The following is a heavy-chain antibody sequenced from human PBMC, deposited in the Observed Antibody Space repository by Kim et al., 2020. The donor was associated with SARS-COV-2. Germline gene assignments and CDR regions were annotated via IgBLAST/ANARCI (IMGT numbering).Heavy chain of an antibody. D-gene: IGHD1-1*01. CDR1: GYSFTSYW. CDR2: IYPGDSDT. J-gene: IGHJ4*02. Sequence: GESLKISCKGSGYSFTSYWIGWVRQMPGKGLEWMGIIYPGDSDTRYSPSFQGQVTISADKSISTAYLQWSSLKASDTAMYYCARLERSRFFPYYFDYWGQGTLVTVSS. V-gene: IGHV5-51*01. CDR3: ARLERSRFFPYYFDY.